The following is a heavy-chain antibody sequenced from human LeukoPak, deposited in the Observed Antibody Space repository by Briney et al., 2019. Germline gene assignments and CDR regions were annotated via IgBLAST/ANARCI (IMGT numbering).Heavy chain of an antibody. CDR3: ARDEDSSAYSLYFHY. D-gene: IGHD3-22*01. CDR2: ISSCRSAI. Sequence: GCSVTLPCLASGFTFSDFHMSWIRQAAGPGLEWISYISSCRSAIYHPDLVKGRFPISRDNAKDPLYLQMNSLRAEDAAVYYCARDEDSSAYSLYFHYWGQGTLVTVSS. J-gene: IGHJ4*02. V-gene: IGHV3-11*01. CDR1: GFTFSDFH.